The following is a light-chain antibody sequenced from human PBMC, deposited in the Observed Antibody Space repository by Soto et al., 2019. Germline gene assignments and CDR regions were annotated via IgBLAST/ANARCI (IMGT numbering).Light chain of an antibody. CDR2: EVS. J-gene: IGLJ1*01. Sequence: QSVLTQPASVSGSPGQSITISCTGTSSDVGGYNYVSWYQQHTGKAPKLMIYEVSNRPSGVSNRFSGSKSGNTASLTISGLQAEEEADYYCSSYTSSSTQVFGTGTKLTVL. CDR1: SSDVGGYNY. CDR3: SSYTSSSTQV. V-gene: IGLV2-14*01.